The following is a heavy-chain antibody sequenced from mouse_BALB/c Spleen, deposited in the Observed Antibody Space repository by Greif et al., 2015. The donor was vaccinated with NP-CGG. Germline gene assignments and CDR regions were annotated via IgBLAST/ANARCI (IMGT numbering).Heavy chain of an antibody. CDR1: GYTFTSYW. Sequence: VQLQQSGAELAKPGASVKMSCKASGYTFTSYWMHWVKQRPGQGLEWIGYINPSTGYTEYNQKFKDKATLTADKSSSTAYMQLSSLTSEDSAVYYCARRDYGSSYFDYWGQGTTLTVSS. V-gene: IGHV1-7*01. CDR2: INPSTGYT. CDR3: ARRDYGSSYFDY. J-gene: IGHJ2*01. D-gene: IGHD1-1*01.